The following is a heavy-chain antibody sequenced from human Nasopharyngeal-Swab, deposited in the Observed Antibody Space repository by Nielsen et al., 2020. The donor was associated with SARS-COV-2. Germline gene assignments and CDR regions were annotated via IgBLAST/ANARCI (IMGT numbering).Heavy chain of an antibody. CDR1: GGTFSSYA. V-gene: IGHV1-69*13. D-gene: IGHD2-21*01. Sequence: SVKVSCKASGGTFSSYAISWVRQAPGQGLEWMGGIIIIFGTANYAQKFQGRVTITADDSTSTAYMELSSLRSEDTAVYYCARPAIAEPYYYFYGMDVWGQGTTFTVS. CDR3: ARPAIAEPYYYFYGMDV. J-gene: IGHJ6*02. CDR2: IIIIFGTA.